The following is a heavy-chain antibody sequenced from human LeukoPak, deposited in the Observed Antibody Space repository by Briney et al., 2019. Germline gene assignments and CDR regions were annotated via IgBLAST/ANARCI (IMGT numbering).Heavy chain of an antibody. CDR3: ARDVSGGSCYGY. CDR2: INPNSGGT. V-gene: IGHV1-2*02. Sequence: EASVKVSCKASGYTFTNYYIHWVRQAPGQGLEWMGWINPNSGGTNYAQKFQGRVTMTRDTSISTAYMELSRLRSDDTAVYYCARDVSGGSCYGYWGQGTLVTVSS. D-gene: IGHD2-15*01. J-gene: IGHJ4*02. CDR1: GYTFTNYY.